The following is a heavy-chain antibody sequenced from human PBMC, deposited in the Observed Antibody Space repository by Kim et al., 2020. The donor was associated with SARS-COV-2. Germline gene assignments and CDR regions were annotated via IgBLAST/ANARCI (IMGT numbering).Heavy chain of an antibody. Sequence: ASVKVSCKASGYTFTSYGISWVRQAPGQGLEWMGWISAYNGNTNYAQKLQGRVTMTTDTSTSTAYMELRSLRSDDTAVYYCARDQYYYDSPTDGMDVWGQGTTVTVSS. CDR1: GYTFTSYG. CDR3: ARDQYYYDSPTDGMDV. J-gene: IGHJ6*02. CDR2: ISAYNGNT. V-gene: IGHV1-18*01. D-gene: IGHD3-22*01.